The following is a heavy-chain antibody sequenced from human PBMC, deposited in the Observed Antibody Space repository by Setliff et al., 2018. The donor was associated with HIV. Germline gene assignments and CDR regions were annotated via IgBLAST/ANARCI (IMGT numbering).Heavy chain of an antibody. V-gene: IGHV1-2*06. Sequence: ASVKVSCKTSGHTFTGYYMHWVRQAPGEGPEWMGQINPNSGGTEYAPKFQGRVTLTRDTSIGTAYMELTSLRSDDTAVYYCARGGVILTGYSHFDYWGQGTLVTVSS. CDR2: INPNSGGT. CDR1: GHTFTGYY. D-gene: IGHD3-9*01. CDR3: ARGGVILTGYSHFDY. J-gene: IGHJ4*02.